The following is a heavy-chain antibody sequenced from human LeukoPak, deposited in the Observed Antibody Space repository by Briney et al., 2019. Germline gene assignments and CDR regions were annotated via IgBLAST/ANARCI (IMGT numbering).Heavy chain of an antibody. CDR2: INARGDT. J-gene: IGHJ5*02. V-gene: IGHV4-34*01. CDR1: GCSFNDYY. D-gene: IGHD2-2*01. Sequence: SETLSLTCAAYGCSFNDYYWNWIRQPPGKGLEWIGDINARGDTKYNPSLKKRVTISVDTSKKQFSLMLTSMIAADTALYYCARGQVPAARGYNWFDPWGQGTLVTVSS. CDR3: ARGQVPAARGYNWFDP.